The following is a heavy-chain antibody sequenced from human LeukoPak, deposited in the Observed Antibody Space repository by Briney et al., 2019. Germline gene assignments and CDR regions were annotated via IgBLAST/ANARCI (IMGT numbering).Heavy chain of an antibody. CDR3: AKEGSSWSSSDFDY. Sequence: GGSLRLSCAASRFTFSSYGMHWVRQAPGKGLEWVAVIWYDGSNKYYADSVKGRFTISRDNSKNTLYLQMNSLRAEDTAVYYCAKEGSSWSSSDFDYWGQGTLVTVSS. CDR1: RFTFSSYG. CDR2: IWYDGSNK. J-gene: IGHJ4*02. V-gene: IGHV3-33*06. D-gene: IGHD6-13*01.